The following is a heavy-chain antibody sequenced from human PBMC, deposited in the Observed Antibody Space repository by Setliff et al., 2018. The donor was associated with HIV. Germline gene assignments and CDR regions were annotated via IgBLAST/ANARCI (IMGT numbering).Heavy chain of an antibody. CDR3: ARSSGYYSTVFY. J-gene: IGHJ4*02. Sequence: SETLSLTCTVSGGAISSDSYYWSWIRQPAGKGLEWIGRIYTSGSSNYNPSLKSRVTISVDTSKNQFSLKLSSVTAADTAVYYCARSSGYYSTVFYWGQGTRVTVSS. D-gene: IGHD3-22*01. CDR1: GGAISSDSYY. CDR2: IYTSGSS. V-gene: IGHV4-61*02.